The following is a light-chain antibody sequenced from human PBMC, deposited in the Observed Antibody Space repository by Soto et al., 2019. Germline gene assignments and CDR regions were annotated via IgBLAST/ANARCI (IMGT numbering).Light chain of an antibody. V-gene: IGKV1-39*01. J-gene: IGKJ1*01. CDR3: QQTYSSPQWT. CDR2: AAV. CDR1: RSISSY. Sequence: DIQMTQSPFSLSASVGDRVTITCRASRSISSYLNWYQQKPGEPPKLLIYAAVSLQSGIPSRFSAYGSGTDFTLTISSLQPEDFATYYCQQTYSSPQWTLGHGTKVDIK.